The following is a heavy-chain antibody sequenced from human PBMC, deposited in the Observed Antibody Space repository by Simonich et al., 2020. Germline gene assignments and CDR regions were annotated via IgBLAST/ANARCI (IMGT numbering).Heavy chain of an antibody. J-gene: IGHJ3*02. Sequence: EVQLVESGGGLVKPGGSLRLSCAASGFTFSSYSMNWVRQAAVKALEWVSSIRSISSYKDYADYVKGRFTISRDNAKNSLYLQMNSLRAEDTAVYYCARGIVGASGAFDIWGQGTMVTVSS. CDR2: IRSISSYK. CDR1: GFTFSSYS. D-gene: IGHD1-26*01. CDR3: ARGIVGASGAFDI. V-gene: IGHV3-21*01.